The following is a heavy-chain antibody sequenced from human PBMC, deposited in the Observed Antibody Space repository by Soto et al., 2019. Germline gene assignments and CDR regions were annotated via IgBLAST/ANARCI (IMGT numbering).Heavy chain of an antibody. V-gene: IGHV3-7*01. CDR2: IKQDGSEK. Sequence: EVQLVESGGGLVQPGGSLRLSCAASGFTFSSYWMSWVRQAPGKGLEWVANIKQDGSEKYYADSVKGRFTISRDNSKNTLYLQINSLRAEDTAVYYCASGIAARPSHYYYGMDVWGQGTTVTVSS. D-gene: IGHD6-6*01. J-gene: IGHJ6*02. CDR3: ASGIAARPSHYYYGMDV. CDR1: GFTFSSYW.